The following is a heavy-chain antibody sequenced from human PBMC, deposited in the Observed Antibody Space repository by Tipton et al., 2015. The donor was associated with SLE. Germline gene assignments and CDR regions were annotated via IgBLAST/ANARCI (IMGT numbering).Heavy chain of an antibody. Sequence: TLSLTCTVSGGSISCSYYWGWFRQSPGKGLEWIGSISYTGSTYYNPSLKSRVTISVDMSKNQFSLKLTSVTAADTAVYYCATSPLTLWGQGTLVTVSS. CDR2: ISYTGST. V-gene: IGHV4-39*07. CDR1: GGSISCSYY. CDR3: ATSPLTL. D-gene: IGHD2-2*01. J-gene: IGHJ4*02.